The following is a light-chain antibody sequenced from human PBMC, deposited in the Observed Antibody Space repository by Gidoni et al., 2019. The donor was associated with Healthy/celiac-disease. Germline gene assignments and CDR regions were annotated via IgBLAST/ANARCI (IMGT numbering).Light chain of an antibody. CDR3: QSADSSGTYNWV. V-gene: IGLV3-25*03. CDR1: ALPKQY. J-gene: IGLJ3*02. CDR2: KDS. Sequence: SYELTQPPSVSVSPGQTARITCSGDALPKQYAYWYQQKPGQAPVLVIYKDSERPSGIPERFSGSSSGTTLTLTISGVQAEDEADYYCQSADSSGTYNWVFGGGTKLTVL.